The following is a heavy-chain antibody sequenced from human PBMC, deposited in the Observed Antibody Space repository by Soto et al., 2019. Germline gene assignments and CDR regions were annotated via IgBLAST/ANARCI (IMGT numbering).Heavy chain of an antibody. CDR1: GDSISTDY. J-gene: IGHJ6*02. D-gene: IGHD2-15*01. Sequence: SETLSLTCTVSGDSISTDYWSWIRQSPGKGLEWIGFIYYGGSTNYNPSLKSRITISVDTPKNQFSLKLSSVTAADTAVYYCARVGGLGYCSGGSCYSYSMDVWGQGTTVTVSS. CDR3: ARVGGLGYCSGGSCYSYSMDV. CDR2: IYYGGST. V-gene: IGHV4-59*08.